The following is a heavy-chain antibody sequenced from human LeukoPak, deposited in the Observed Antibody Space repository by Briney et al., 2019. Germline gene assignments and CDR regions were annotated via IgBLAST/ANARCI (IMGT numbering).Heavy chain of an antibody. D-gene: IGHD6-13*01. V-gene: IGHV1-8*03. CDR2: MNPNSGNT. CDR3: ARGRFGWSSSFGY. CDR1: RYTFTSYD. J-gene: IGHJ4*02. Sequence: ASVKVSCKASRYTFTSYDIYWVRQATGQGLEWMGWMNPNSGNTGYAQKFQGRVTITRNTSISTAYMELSSLRSEDTAVYYCARGRFGWSSSFGYWGQGTLVTVSS.